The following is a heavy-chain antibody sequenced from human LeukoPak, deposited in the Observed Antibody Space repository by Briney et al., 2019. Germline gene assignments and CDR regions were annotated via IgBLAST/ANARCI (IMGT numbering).Heavy chain of an antibody. Sequence: ASVKVSCKASGYTFTSYDINWVRQATGQGLEWMGWMNPNSGNTGYAQKFQGRVTMTRNTSISTAYMELSRLRSDDTAVYYCARGQYSSSWYFDYWGQGTLVTVSS. CDR2: MNPNSGNT. V-gene: IGHV1-8*01. CDR1: GYTFTSYD. D-gene: IGHD6-13*01. CDR3: ARGQYSSSWYFDY. J-gene: IGHJ4*02.